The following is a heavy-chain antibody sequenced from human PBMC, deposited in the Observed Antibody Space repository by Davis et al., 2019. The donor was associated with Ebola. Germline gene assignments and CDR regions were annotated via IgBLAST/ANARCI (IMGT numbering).Heavy chain of an antibody. CDR1: GGTFSRYS. J-gene: IGHJ4*02. V-gene: IGHV1-69*02. CDR2: FIPILGIA. CDR3: ATTLHSGYDAFDY. Sequence: AASVKVSCKASGGTFSRYSISWVRPAPGQGLEWMGRFIPILGIANYAQEFQGRVTITADRSTSPDYMELSSLRSEDPAVYYCATTLHSGYDAFDYWGQGTLVTVSS. D-gene: IGHD5-12*01.